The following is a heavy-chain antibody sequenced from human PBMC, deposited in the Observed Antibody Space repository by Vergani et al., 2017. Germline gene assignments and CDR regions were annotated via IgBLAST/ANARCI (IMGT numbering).Heavy chain of an antibody. CDR2: VNHSGST. CDR1: GGSFSGYF. D-gene: IGHD6-13*01. J-gene: IGHJ6*02. Sequence: QVPLQQWCAGLLKPSETLSLTCAVYGGSFSGYFWSLLRQPPGKGLEWIGEVNHSGSTIYNPSLKSRVTISVDTSKNQFSLKLSSVTAADTAVYYCARGKLVPYYYYYGMDVWGQGTTVTVSS. CDR3: ARGKLVPYYYYYGMDV. V-gene: IGHV4-34*01.